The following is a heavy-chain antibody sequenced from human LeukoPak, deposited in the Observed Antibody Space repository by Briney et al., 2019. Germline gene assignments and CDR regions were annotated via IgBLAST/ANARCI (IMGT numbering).Heavy chain of an antibody. Sequence: GASLKISCKGSGYIFSSYWIAWVRQMPGEGLEWMGIIYAGDSESRYNPSFQGQVTISADKSISTAYLQWSSLKASDTAMYYCARHIGRVTSPALYWGQGTLVTVSS. CDR1: GYIFSSYW. CDR2: IYAGDSES. V-gene: IGHV5-51*01. J-gene: IGHJ4*02. CDR3: ARHIGRVTSPALY. D-gene: IGHD1-26*01.